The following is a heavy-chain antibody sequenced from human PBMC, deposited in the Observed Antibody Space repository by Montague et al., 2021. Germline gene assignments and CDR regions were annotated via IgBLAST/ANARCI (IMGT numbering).Heavy chain of an antibody. D-gene: IGHD2-8*01. J-gene: IGHJ4*02. Sequence: SETLSLTCTVSGDSITFYYWSWIRQPPGKGLEWIGYVYHTGTTNYNPSLKSRVTISVDTSRNQFFLNVNSVTAADTAVYYCARKGTNWDYWGQGTLVTVSS. CDR2: VYHTGTT. CDR3: ARKGTNWDY. CDR1: GDSITFYY. V-gene: IGHV4-59*01.